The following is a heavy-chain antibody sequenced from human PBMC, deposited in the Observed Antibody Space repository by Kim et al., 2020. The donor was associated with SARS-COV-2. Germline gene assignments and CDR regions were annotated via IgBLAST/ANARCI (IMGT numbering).Heavy chain of an antibody. V-gene: IGHV3-30*01. D-gene: IGHD2-15*01. Sequence: VKGRVTITRDKSKNTLYLQMNSLRAEDTAVYYCARPSGPNIVVVVAPCDYWGQGTLVTVSS. CDR3: ARPSGPNIVVVVAPCDY. J-gene: IGHJ4*02.